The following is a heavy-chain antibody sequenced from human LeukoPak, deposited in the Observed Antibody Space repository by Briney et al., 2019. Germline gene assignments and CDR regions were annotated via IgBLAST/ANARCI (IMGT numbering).Heavy chain of an antibody. CDR2: ISSSSSYI. Sequence: GGSLRLSCAASGFTFSSYVMHWVRQAPGKGLEWVSSISSSSSYIYYADSVKGRFTISRDNAKNSLYLQMNSLRAEDTAVYYCARESMVVSSQFDYWGQGTLVTVSS. CDR1: GFTFSSYV. J-gene: IGHJ4*02. CDR3: ARESMVVSSQFDY. V-gene: IGHV3-21*01. D-gene: IGHD4/OR15-4a*01.